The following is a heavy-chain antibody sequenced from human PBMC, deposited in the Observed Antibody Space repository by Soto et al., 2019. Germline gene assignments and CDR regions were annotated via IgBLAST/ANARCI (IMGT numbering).Heavy chain of an antibody. V-gene: IGHV4-59*01. J-gene: IGHJ6*02. CDR3: ARGGGYDFRSSQAPPIDV. CDR2: LYYTGST. Sequence: PSETLSLTCNVSCGSISDFYWSWIRQSPGKRLEWIGYLYYTGSTNYNPALKSRVTISLDTSKNQFSLKVRSVTAADTAVYYCARGGGYDFRSSQAPPIDVWGQGTTVTAP. CDR1: CGSISDFY. D-gene: IGHD3-3*01.